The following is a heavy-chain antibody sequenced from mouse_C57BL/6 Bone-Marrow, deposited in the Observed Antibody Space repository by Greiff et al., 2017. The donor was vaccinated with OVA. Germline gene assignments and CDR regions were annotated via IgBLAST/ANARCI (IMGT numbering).Heavy chain of an antibody. Sequence: VQLQQSGAELVRPGASVKLSCTASGFNIKDDYMHWVKQRPEQGLEWIGWIDPENGDTEYASKFQGKATITADTSSNTAYLQLSILTSEDTAVYYCTTRWLLQTFAYWGQGTLVTVSA. CDR1: GFNIKDDY. V-gene: IGHV14-4*01. J-gene: IGHJ3*01. CDR2: IDPENGDT. D-gene: IGHD2-3*01. CDR3: TTRWLLQTFAY.